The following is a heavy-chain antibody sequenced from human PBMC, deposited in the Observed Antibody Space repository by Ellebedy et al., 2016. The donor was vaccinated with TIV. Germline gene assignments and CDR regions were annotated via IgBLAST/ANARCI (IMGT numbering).Heavy chain of an antibody. CDR2: IYYNGGT. V-gene: IGHV4-39*07. Sequence: SETLSLTCTVSGGSFSSVHHYWGWVRQPPGKGLEWVGCIYYNGGTYYNPSLRRRVTISLDTSKSQFSLKLSSVTAADTAIYYCARVAGIAAGWFDPWGQGTLVTVSS. CDR1: GGSFSSVHHY. CDR3: ARVAGIAAGWFDP. J-gene: IGHJ5*02. D-gene: IGHD6-13*01.